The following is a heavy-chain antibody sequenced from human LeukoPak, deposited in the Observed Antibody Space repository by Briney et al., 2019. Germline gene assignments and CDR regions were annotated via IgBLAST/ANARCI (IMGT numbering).Heavy chain of an antibody. CDR3: AREGRQWLRSAESHFDY. CDR1: GYTFTSYY. V-gene: IGHV1-46*01. D-gene: IGHD5-12*01. CDR2: INPSGGST. Sequence: ASVKVSCKASGYTFTSYYMHWVRQAPGQGLEWMGIINPSGGSTSYAQKFQGRVTMTRDTSTSTVCMELSSLRSEDTAVYYCAREGRQWLRSAESHFDYWGQGTLVTVSS. J-gene: IGHJ4*02.